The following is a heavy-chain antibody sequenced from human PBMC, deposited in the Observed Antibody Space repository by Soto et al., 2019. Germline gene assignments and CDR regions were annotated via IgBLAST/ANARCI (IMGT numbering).Heavy chain of an antibody. Sequence: SETLSLTCAIYGGSFSGYYWSWIRQPPGKGLEWIGEINHSGSTNYNPSLKSRVTISVDTSKNQFSLKLSSVTAADTAVYYCARGQHDYDILTGYYKELDYWGQGTLVT. CDR3: ARGQHDYDILTGYYKELDY. V-gene: IGHV4-34*01. J-gene: IGHJ4*02. D-gene: IGHD3-9*01. CDR2: INHSGST. CDR1: GGSFSGYY.